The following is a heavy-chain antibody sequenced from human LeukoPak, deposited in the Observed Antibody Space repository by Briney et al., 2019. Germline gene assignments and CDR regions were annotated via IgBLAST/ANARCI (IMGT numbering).Heavy chain of an antibody. CDR1: GFNFTIYA. V-gene: IGHV3-23*01. J-gene: IGHJ5*02. CDR3: AKDVRLSGYDEGGP. D-gene: IGHD5-12*01. CDR2: IIGGGGA. Sequence: QPGGSLRLSCAASGFNFTIYAMSWVRQAPGKGLEWVSTIIGGGGAYYADSVKGRFTISRDDSKNTLYLQMSSLRAEDTAVYYCAKDVRLSGYDEGGPWGQGTLVTVSS.